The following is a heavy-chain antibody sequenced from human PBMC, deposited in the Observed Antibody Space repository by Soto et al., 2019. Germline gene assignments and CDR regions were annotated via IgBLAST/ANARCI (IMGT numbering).Heavy chain of an antibody. Sequence: SETLSLTCIVSGGSISSSYWNWIRQPPGKGLEWIGYIYYSGSTNYNPSLKSRVTISVDTSKNQFSLKLSSVTAADTAVYYCARSSVVAAARKNMDVWGQGTTVTVSS. CDR3: ARSSVVAAARKNMDV. J-gene: IGHJ6*02. V-gene: IGHV4-59*12. CDR1: GGSISSSY. D-gene: IGHD2-15*01. CDR2: IYYSGST.